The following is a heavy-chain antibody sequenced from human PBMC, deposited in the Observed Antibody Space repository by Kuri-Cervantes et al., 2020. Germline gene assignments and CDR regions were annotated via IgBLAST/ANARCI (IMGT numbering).Heavy chain of an antibody. CDR1: GYSISSGYY. V-gene: IGHV4-38-2*01. Sequence: SQTLSLTCAVSGYSISSGYYWGWIRQPPGKGLDWIGSIYHSGSTYYNPSLKSRVTISVDTSKNQFSLKLSSVTAADTAVYYCAGGHFWYYDSSGYLAGHYYYYMDVWGKGTTVTVSS. J-gene: IGHJ6*03. D-gene: IGHD3-22*01. CDR2: IYHSGST. CDR3: AGGHFWYYDSSGYLAGHYYYYMDV.